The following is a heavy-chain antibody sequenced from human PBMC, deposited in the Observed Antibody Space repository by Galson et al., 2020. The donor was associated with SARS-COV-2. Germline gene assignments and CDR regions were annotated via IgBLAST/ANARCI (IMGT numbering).Heavy chain of an antibody. CDR1: GFTFSSYD. CDR2: IGTAGDT. CDR3: ARGDSSGYYPYYYYYMDV. D-gene: IGHD3-22*01. V-gene: IGHV3-13*01. J-gene: IGHJ6*03. Sequence: GGSLRLSCAASGFTFSSYDMHWVRQATGKGLEWVSAIGTAGDTYYPGSVKGRFTISRENAKNSLYLQMNSLRAGDTAVYYCARGDSSGYYPYYYYYMDVWGKGTTVTVSS.